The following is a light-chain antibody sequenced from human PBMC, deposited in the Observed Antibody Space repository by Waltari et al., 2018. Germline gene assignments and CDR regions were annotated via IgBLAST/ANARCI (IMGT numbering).Light chain of an antibody. V-gene: IGKV4-1*01. Sequence: IVMTPSPDSLAVSLVERAPINCTSRQSVLSSSNNKNYLVWYQQKPGQPPKLLISWASTRESGVPDRFSGSGSGTDFTLTISSLQAEDVAVYYCQQCYSSPYTFGQGTKLEIK. J-gene: IGKJ2*01. CDR3: QQCYSSPYT. CDR2: WAS. CDR1: QSVLSSSNNKNY.